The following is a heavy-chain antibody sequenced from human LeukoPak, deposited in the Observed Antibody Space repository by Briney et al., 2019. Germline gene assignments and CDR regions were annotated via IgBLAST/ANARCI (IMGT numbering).Heavy chain of an antibody. CDR3: ARDTIAAAAFDI. CDR1: GGSISSSSYY. J-gene: IGHJ3*02. D-gene: IGHD6-13*01. Sequence: PSETLSLTCTVSGGSISSSSYYWGWIRQPPGKGLERLWYIYHSGSTYYNPSLKSRVTISVDRSKNQFSLKLSSVTGAETAVYYCARDTIAAAAFDISGQGTMVTASS. V-gene: IGHV4-39*07. CDR2: IYHSGST.